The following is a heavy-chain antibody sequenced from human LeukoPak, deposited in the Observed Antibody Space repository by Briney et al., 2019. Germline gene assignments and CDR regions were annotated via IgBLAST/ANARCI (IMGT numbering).Heavy chain of an antibody. CDR2: IYYSGST. CDR1: GGSISSSSYY. Sequence: SETLSLTCTVSGGSISSSSYYWGWIRQPPGKGLEWIGSIYYSGSTYYNPSLKSRDTISVDTSKNQFSLKLSSVTAADTAVYYCARGGGYNKGYYFDYWGQGTLVTVSS. D-gene: IGHD5-24*01. V-gene: IGHV4-39*07. CDR3: ARGGGYNKGYYFDY. J-gene: IGHJ4*02.